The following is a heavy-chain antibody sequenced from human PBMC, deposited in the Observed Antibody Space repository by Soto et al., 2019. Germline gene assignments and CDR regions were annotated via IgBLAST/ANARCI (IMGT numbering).Heavy chain of an antibody. D-gene: IGHD6-19*01. V-gene: IGHV1-69*01. CDR2: IIPILGTA. CDR3: ARDLGSSGWFSSAGFDP. J-gene: IGHJ5*02. Sequence: QVHLVQSGAEMKKPGSSVNVSCKASGDTFSNYAISWVRQAPGQGLEWMGVIIPILGTANYAQKFQGRVTITADESVTTAYMELSSLRSEDTAVYYCARDLGSSGWFSSAGFDPWGQGTLVTVSS. CDR1: GDTFSNYA.